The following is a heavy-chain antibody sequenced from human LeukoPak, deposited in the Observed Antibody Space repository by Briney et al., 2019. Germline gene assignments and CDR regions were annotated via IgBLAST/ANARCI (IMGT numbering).Heavy chain of an antibody. D-gene: IGHD2-2*01. V-gene: IGHV3-23*01. CDR3: AKEPVRVPAANWFDP. Sequence: GGSLRLSCAASGFTFSSYAMSWVRQAPGKGLEWVSAISGSGGSAYYADSVKGRFIISRDNSKNTLYLQMNSLRAEDTAVYYCAKEPVRVPAANWFDPWGQGTLVTVSS. CDR2: ISGSGGSA. J-gene: IGHJ5*02. CDR1: GFTFSSYA.